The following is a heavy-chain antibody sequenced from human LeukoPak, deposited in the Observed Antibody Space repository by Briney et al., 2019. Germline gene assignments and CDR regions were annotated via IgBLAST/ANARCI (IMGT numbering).Heavy chain of an antibody. CDR3: ARDKREYYDSSGYYYAFDY. CDR1: GFTFSSYG. J-gene: IGHJ4*02. CDR2: IWYDGSNK. D-gene: IGHD3-22*01. Sequence: GGSLRLSCAASGFTFSSYGMHWVRQAPGKGLEWVAVIWYDGSNKYYADSVKGRFTISRDNSKNTLYLQMNSLRAEDTAVYYCARDKREYYDSSGYYYAFDYWGQGTLVSVSS. V-gene: IGHV3-33*01.